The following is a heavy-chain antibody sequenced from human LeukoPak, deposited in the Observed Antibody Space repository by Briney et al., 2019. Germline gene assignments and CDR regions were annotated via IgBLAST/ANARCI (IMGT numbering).Heavy chain of an antibody. CDR1: GFTFRNYW. CDR2: ISYDGSNK. D-gene: IGHD2-15*01. Sequence: GGSLRLSCAASGFTFRNYWMHWVRQAPGKGLEWVAVISYDGSNKYYADSVKGRFTISRDNSKNTLYLQMNSLRAEDTAVYYCAKDVGTYCSGGSCYSSYYGMDVWGQGTTVTVSS. J-gene: IGHJ6*02. V-gene: IGHV3-30*18. CDR3: AKDVGTYCSGGSCYSSYYGMDV.